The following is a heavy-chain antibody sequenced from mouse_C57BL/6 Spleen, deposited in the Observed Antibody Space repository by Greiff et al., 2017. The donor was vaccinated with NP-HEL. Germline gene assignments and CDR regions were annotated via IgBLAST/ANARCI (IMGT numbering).Heavy chain of an antibody. CDR3: ARDYYGSSGGFAY. J-gene: IGHJ3*01. CDR2: ISYSGST. CDR1: GYSITSGYD. D-gene: IGHD1-1*01. Sequence: VQLKESGPGMVKPSQSLSLTCTVTGYSITSGYDWHWIRHFPGNKLEWMGYISYSGSTNYNPSLKSRISITHDTSKNHFFLKLNSVTTEDTATYYCARDYYGSSGGFAYWGQGTLVTVSA. V-gene: IGHV3-1*01.